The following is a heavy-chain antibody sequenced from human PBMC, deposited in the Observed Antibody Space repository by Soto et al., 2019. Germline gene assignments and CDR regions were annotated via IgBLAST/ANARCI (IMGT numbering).Heavy chain of an antibody. CDR3: AREVHSYGPGGHNWFDA. Sequence: SETLSLTCALYGGSFRGYYWSWIRQPPGKGLEWIGEINHSGSTNYNPSLKSRVTISVDTSKNQFSLNLISVTAADTAVYYCAREVHSYGPGGHNWFDARGQGTSVPVSS. V-gene: IGHV4-34*01. CDR2: INHSGST. J-gene: IGHJ5*02. D-gene: IGHD5-18*01. CDR1: GGSFRGYY.